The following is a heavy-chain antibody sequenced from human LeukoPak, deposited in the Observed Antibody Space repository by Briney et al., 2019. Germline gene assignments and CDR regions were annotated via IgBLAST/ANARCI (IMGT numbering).Heavy chain of an antibody. V-gene: IGHV4-39*01. Sequence: PSETLSLTCSVSGGSISSGDFYWGWIRQPPGKGLEWIVNIRYTGSTFYKSSLKSRLTISVDTSKNQFSLKLSSVTATDTAVYYCARHRTYDSTDPWGQGILVTVSS. CDR1: GGSISSGDFY. J-gene: IGHJ5*02. D-gene: IGHD3-22*01. CDR3: ARHRTYDSTDP. CDR2: IRYTGST.